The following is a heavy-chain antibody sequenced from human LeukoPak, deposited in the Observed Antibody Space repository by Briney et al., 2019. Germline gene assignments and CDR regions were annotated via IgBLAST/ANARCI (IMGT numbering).Heavy chain of an antibody. CDR2: ISYDGSNK. D-gene: IGHD6-19*01. Sequence: PGGSLRLSCAASGFTFTDYGMHWVRQAPGKGLQWVAVISYDGSNKYYADSVKGRFTISRDSSKNTLYLQMNSLRAEDTAVYYCARELGKYRRILGRDSQWLAVSGFDNWGQGILVTVSS. CDR3: ARELGKYRRILGRDSQWLAVSGFDN. CDR1: GFTFTDYG. V-gene: IGHV3-30*03. J-gene: IGHJ4*02.